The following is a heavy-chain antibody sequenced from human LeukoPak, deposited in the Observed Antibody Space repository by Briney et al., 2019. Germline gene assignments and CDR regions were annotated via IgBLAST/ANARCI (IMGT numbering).Heavy chain of an antibody. CDR3: ARHISGAATLD. Sequence: PSETLSLTCTVSGGSMKNYYGSWIRQAPGKGLEWIAYIYYTGSTYYNPSLKSRVTMSVDTSVNQFSLRLSSVTAADTAVYYCARHISGAATLDWGQGTLVTVS. CDR2: IYYTGST. J-gene: IGHJ4*02. CDR1: GGSMKNYY. D-gene: IGHD3-3*02. V-gene: IGHV4-59*08.